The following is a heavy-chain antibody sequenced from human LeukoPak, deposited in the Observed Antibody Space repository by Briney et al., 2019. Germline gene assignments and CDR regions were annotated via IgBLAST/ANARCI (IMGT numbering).Heavy chain of an antibody. D-gene: IGHD4-17*01. J-gene: IGHJ3*02. Sequence: SETLSLTCTVSGGSISSYYWSWIRQPPGKGLEWIGYIYYSGSTNYNPSLKSRVTISVDTSKNQFSLKLSAVTATDTAGYYCARDRVDYVDAFDIWGQGTMVTVSS. CDR2: IYYSGST. CDR1: GGSISSYY. CDR3: ARDRVDYVDAFDI. V-gene: IGHV4-59*01.